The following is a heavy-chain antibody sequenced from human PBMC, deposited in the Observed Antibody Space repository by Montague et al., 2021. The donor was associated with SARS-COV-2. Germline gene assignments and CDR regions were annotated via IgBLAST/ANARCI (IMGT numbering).Heavy chain of an antibody. CDR1: GDSLTYFY. CDR3: ARDYRGVITDY. J-gene: IGHJ4*02. CDR2: IDWDDDK. D-gene: IGHD3-10*01. V-gene: IGHV2-70*11. Sequence: TLSLTCTVSGDSLTYFYWSWIRQPPGKALEWLARIDWDDDKYYSTSLKTRLTISKDTSKNQVVLTMTNMDPVDTATYYCARDYRGVITDYWGQGTLVTVSS.